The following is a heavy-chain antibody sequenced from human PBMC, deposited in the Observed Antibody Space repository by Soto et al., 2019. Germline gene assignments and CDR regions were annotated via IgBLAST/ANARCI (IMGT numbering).Heavy chain of an antibody. J-gene: IGHJ6*02. Sequence: SVKVSCKASGGAFGSYAMSWVRQAPGQGLEWMGGIIPIFGTANYAQKVQVRVTITADKATSTAYMELSSLRSEDTAVYYCASDLVGASDSYGLDVWGQGTPVTVSS. V-gene: IGHV1-69*06. CDR1: GGAFGSYA. CDR3: ASDLVGASDSYGLDV. D-gene: IGHD1-26*01. CDR2: IIPIFGTA.